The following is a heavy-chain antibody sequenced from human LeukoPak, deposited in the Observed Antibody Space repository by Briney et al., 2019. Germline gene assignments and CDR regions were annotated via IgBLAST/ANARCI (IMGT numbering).Heavy chain of an antibody. CDR2: IYSGGST. D-gene: IGHD3-10*01. J-gene: IGHJ4*02. CDR3: ARDKGRFNFDY. Sequence: GGSLRHSCAASGFTVSSNYMSWVRQAPGKGLEWVSVIYSGGSTYYADSVKGRFTISRDNSKNTLYLQMNSLRAEDTAVYYCARDKGRFNFDYWGQGTLVTVSS. CDR1: GFTVSSNY. V-gene: IGHV3-66*02.